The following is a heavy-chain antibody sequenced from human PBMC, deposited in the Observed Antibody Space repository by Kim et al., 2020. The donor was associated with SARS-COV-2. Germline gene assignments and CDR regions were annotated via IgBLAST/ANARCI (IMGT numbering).Heavy chain of an antibody. D-gene: IGHD6-19*01. J-gene: IGHJ4*02. V-gene: IGHV3-23*01. Sequence: YYADSVKGRFTISGDNSKNTLYLQMNSLRAEDTAVYYCAKDDDEGGWVDYWGQGTLVTVSS. CDR3: AKDDDEGGWVDY.